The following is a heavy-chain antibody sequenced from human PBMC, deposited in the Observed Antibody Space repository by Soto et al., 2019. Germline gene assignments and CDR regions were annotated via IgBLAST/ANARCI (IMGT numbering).Heavy chain of an antibody. Sequence: EVQLVESGGGLVDPGGSLRLSCAASGFTFSYYPLHWVRRAPGKGLEWISSISGIRDYIRYADSVKGRFTISRDNAKTSLYLQMNSLTAEDTAVYYCAREGVHNYTEYYFDYWGQGTLVTVSS. CDR1: GFTFSYYP. D-gene: IGHD3-10*01. J-gene: IGHJ4*02. CDR3: AREGVHNYTEYYFDY. CDR2: ISGIRDYI. V-gene: IGHV3-21*06.